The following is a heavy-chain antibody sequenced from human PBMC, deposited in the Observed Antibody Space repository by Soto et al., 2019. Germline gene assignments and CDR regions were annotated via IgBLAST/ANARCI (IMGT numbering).Heavy chain of an antibody. CDR2: IYYSGST. D-gene: IGHD3-10*01. Sequence: SETLSLTCTVSGGSISNGDYYWSWIRQHPGKGLEWIGYIYYSGSTYYNPSLKSRVTISVDTSKNQFSLRLSSVTAADTAVYYCASHITMVRGVITPDDAFDIWGQGTMVTVSS. CDR1: GGSISNGDYY. J-gene: IGHJ3*02. CDR3: ASHITMVRGVITPDDAFDI. V-gene: IGHV4-31*03.